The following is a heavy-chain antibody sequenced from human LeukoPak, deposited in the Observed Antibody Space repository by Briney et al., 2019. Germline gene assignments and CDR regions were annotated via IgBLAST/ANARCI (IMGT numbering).Heavy chain of an antibody. Sequence: GGPLRLSCAASGFTFSSYAMHWVRQAPGKGLEWVAVISYDGSNKYYADSVKGRFTISRDNSRNTLYLQMNSLRAEDTAVYYCARDLTPRAFDIWGQGTMVTVSS. CDR2: ISYDGSNK. CDR3: ARDLTPRAFDI. CDR1: GFTFSSYA. D-gene: IGHD3-10*01. J-gene: IGHJ3*02. V-gene: IGHV3-30-3*01.